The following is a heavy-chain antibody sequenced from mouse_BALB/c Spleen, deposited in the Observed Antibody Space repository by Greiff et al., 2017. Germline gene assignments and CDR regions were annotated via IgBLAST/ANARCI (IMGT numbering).Heavy chain of an antibody. Sequence: VQLQESGAELAKPGASVKMSCKASGYTFTSYWMHWVKQRPGQGLEWIGYINPSTGYTEYNQKFKDKATLTADKSSSTAYMQLSSLTSEDSAVYYCARLRDGGYFDVWGAGTTVTVSS. V-gene: IGHV1-7*01. CDR2: INPSTGYT. J-gene: IGHJ1*01. CDR1: GYTFTSYW. CDR3: ARLRDGGYFDV.